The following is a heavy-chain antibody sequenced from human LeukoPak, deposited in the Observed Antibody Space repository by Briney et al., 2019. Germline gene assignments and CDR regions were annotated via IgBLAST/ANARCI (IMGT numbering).Heavy chain of an antibody. CDR3: ARDRASRSWFDP. D-gene: IGHD3-10*01. V-gene: IGHV4-34*01. Sequence: SETLSLTCAVYGVSFSGYYWSWIRQPPGKGLEWIGEINHSGSTNYNPSLKSRVTISVDTSKNQFSLKLSSVTAADTAVYYCARDRASRSWFDPWGQGTLVTVSS. J-gene: IGHJ5*02. CDR1: GVSFSGYY. CDR2: INHSGST.